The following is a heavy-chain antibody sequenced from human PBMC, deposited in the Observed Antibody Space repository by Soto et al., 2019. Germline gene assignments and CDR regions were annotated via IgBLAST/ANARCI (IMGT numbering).Heavy chain of an antibody. D-gene: IGHD3-9*01. Sequence: SSETLSLTCAVCGGSFIGYYWSWIRQPPGKGLEWIGEINHSGSTNYNPSLKSRVTISVDTSKNQFSLKLSSVTAADTAVYYCARARRYSNDYWGQGTLVTVSS. V-gene: IGHV4-34*01. J-gene: IGHJ4*02. CDR2: INHSGST. CDR1: GGSFIGYY. CDR3: ARARRYSNDY.